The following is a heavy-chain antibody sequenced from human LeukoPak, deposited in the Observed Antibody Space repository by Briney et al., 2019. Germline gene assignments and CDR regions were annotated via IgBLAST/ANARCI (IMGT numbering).Heavy chain of an antibody. CDR3: AKVPFACSSTSCYGAFDI. D-gene: IGHD2-2*01. CDR2: ISYNGSNK. V-gene: IGHV3-30*18. CDR1: GFTFSSYW. Sequence: GGSLRLSCAASGFTFSSYWMSWVRQAPGKGLEWVAVISYNGSNKYYADSVKGRFTISRDNSKNTLYLQMNSLRAEDTAVYYCAKVPFACSSTSCYGAFDIWGQGTMVTVSS. J-gene: IGHJ3*02.